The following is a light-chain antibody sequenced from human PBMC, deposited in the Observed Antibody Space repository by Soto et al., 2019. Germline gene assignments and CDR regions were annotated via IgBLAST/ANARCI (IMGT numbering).Light chain of an antibody. CDR3: QQYHYWPIT. CDR2: GAS. Sequence: ERVMTQSPASLYASPGERGTRSCRGGQSVASSVAWYQQKPGQAPRLILYGASTRATGFPARFSGSGSGTEFTLTISSLQSEDFAVYLCQQYHYWPITFGQGTRLEIK. V-gene: IGKV3-15*01. J-gene: IGKJ5*01. CDR1: QSVASS.